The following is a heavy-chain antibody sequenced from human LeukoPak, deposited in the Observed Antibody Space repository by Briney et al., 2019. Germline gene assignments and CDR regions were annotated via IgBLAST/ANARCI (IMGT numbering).Heavy chain of an antibody. J-gene: IGHJ3*02. D-gene: IGHD1-26*01. CDR2: ISPYNGNT. CDR1: GYTFTSYG. Sequence: GASVNDSFKASGYTFTSYGINWVRQAPGQGLEWMGWISPYNGNTNYAQKLQGRVTMTTDTSTSTAYMELRSLRADDTAVYYCARGWELLGGACDIWGQGTMVTVSS. V-gene: IGHV1-18*01. CDR3: ARGWELLGGACDI.